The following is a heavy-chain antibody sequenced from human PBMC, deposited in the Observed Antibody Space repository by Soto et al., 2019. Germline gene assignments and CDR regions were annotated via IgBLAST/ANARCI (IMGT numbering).Heavy chain of an antibody. Sequence: GESLKISCRGSGYSFTSYWISWVRQMPGKGLEWMGRIDPSDSYTNYSPSFQGHVTISADKSISTAYLQWSSLKASDTAMYYCARQTYYYYGMDVWGQGTTVTVSS. CDR3: ARQTYYYYGMDV. V-gene: IGHV5-10-1*01. J-gene: IGHJ6*02. CDR1: GYSFTSYW. CDR2: IDPSDSYT.